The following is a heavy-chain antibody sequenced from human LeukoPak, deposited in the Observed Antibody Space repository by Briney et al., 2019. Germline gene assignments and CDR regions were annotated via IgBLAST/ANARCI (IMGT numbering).Heavy chain of an antibody. V-gene: IGHV3-74*01. CDR2: INTDGSIT. D-gene: IGHD6-13*01. J-gene: IGHJ3*02. CDR1: GFTFSSYW. CDR3: ARSAAGSAFDI. Sequence: GGSLRLSRAASGFTFSSYWMHWVRQAPGKGLVWVSRINTDGSITNYAGSVKGRFTISRDNAKNTLYLQMNSLRAEDTAVYYCARSAAGSAFDIWGQGTMVTVSS.